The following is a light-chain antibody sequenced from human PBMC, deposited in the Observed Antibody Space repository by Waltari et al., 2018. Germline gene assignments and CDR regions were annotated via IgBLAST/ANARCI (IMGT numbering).Light chain of an antibody. J-gene: IGLJ1*01. CDR1: SSDVGNYNL. CDR3: CSYAGLGIYV. CDR2: EVT. V-gene: IGLV2-23*02. Sequence: QSGLTQPASVSGSPGQSITISCTGTSSDVGNYNLVSWYQQYPGKAPKLMVYEVTKRTSGVSDRFPGSKSGNTASLTIYWLQSEDEADYYCCSYAGLGIYVFGTGTKVTVL.